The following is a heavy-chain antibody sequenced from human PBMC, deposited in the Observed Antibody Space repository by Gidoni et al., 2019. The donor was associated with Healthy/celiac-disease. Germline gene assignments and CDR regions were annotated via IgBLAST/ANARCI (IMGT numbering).Heavy chain of an antibody. CDR1: GYTFTGYY. J-gene: IGHJ4*02. V-gene: IGHV1-2*04. CDR3: ARGPTIGVVPAAMRYFDY. D-gene: IGHD2-2*01. Sequence: QVQLVQSGAEVKKPGASVKVSCKASGYTFTGYYMHWVRQAPGQGLEWMGWINPNSGGTNYAQKFQGWVTMTRETSISTAYMELSRLRSDDTAVYYCARGPTIGVVPAAMRYFDYWGQGTLVTVSS. CDR2: INPNSGGT.